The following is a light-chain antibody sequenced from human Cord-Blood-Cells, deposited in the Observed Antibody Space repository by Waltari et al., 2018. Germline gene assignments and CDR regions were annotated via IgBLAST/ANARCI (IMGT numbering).Light chain of an antibody. CDR1: SSNIGNNT. J-gene: IGLJ3*02. Sequence: QSVLPQPPSVSAAPGQTVTISCSGSSSNIGNNTVSWYQQLPGTAPKLLIYDNNKRPSGIPDRFSGSKSGTSATLGITGLQTGDEADYYCGTWDSSLSAGVFGGGTKLTVL. V-gene: IGLV1-51*01. CDR3: GTWDSSLSAGV. CDR2: DNN.